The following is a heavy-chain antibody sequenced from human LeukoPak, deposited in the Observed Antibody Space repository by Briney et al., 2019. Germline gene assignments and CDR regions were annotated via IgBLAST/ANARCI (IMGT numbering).Heavy chain of an antibody. J-gene: IGHJ5*02. V-gene: IGHV4-30-2*01. D-gene: IGHD3-22*01. CDR3: ALEMGSGYFSA. CDR2: MHHSGST. Sequence: SQTLSLTCAVSGGPINSGAYSWSWIRQPPGKGLEWIGYMHHSGSTYYNPSLKSRVTISADRSKNQFSLKLSSVTAADTAVYYCALEMGSGYFSAWGQGTLVTVSS. CDR1: GGPINSGAYS.